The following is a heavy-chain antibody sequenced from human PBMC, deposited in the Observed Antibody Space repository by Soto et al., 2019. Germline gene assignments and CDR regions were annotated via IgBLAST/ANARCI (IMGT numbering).Heavy chain of an antibody. CDR1: GFTFSSYG. J-gene: IGHJ5*02. CDR2: IWYDGSNK. D-gene: IGHD3-16*02. Sequence: QVQLVESGGGVVQPGRSLRLSCAASGFTFSSYGMHWVRQAPGKGLEWVVVIWYDGSNKYYADSVKGRFTISRDNSKNTLYLQMNSLRAEDTAVYYCAREYYDYVWGSYRSFWFDPWGQGTLVTVSS. CDR3: AREYYDYVWGSYRSFWFDP. V-gene: IGHV3-33*01.